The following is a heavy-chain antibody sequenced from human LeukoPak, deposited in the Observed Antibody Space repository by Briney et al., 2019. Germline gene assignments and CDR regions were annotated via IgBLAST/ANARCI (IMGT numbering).Heavy chain of an antibody. CDR1: GGSISSLY. D-gene: IGHD6-6*01. V-gene: IGHV4-59*08. Sequence: SETLSLTCSVSGGSISSLYWSWIRQPPGQGLEWIGYIYYTGSTNYNPSLKSRVTMFVDMSKNQFSLRLSSVTAADTAVYYCARHRAYSSSSPFDYWGQGTLVTVYS. CDR2: IYYTGST. CDR3: ARHRAYSSSSPFDY. J-gene: IGHJ4*02.